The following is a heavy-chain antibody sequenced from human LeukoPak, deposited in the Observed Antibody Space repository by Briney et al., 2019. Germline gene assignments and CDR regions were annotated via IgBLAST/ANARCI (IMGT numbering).Heavy chain of an antibody. V-gene: IGHV3-9*01. CDR1: GFTFDDSA. J-gene: IGHJ4*02. CDR2: ISGTSDSI. CDR3: AKDKSGYYSYFDY. Sequence: SLRLSCAASGFTFDDSAMHWVRQVPGKGLEWVSGISGTSDSIGYADSAKGLFTISRDNAKNSLYLQMNSLRAEDTALYYCAKDKSGYYSYFDYWGQGTLVTVSS. D-gene: IGHD3-22*01.